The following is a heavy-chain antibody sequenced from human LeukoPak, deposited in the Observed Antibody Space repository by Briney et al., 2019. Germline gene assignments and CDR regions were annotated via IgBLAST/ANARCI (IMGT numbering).Heavy chain of an antibody. Sequence: GGSLRLSCAASGFTFSSYSMNWARQAPGKGLEWVSSISSSSIYIYYADSVKGRFTISRDNAKNSLYLQMNSLRAEDTAVYYCARQKRGYSYGYDYWGQGTLVTVSS. CDR3: ARQKRGYSYGYDY. CDR2: ISSSSIYI. D-gene: IGHD5-18*01. J-gene: IGHJ4*02. V-gene: IGHV3-21*04. CDR1: GFTFSSYS.